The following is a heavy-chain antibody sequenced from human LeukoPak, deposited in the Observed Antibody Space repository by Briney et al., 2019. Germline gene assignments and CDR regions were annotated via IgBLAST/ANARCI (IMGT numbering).Heavy chain of an antibody. CDR3: ARDLTYYYDSSDPHSDAFDI. D-gene: IGHD3-22*01. Sequence: SETLSLTCTVSGGSISSSSYYWGWIRQPPGKGLEWIGFIYYRGSTNYNPSLKSRVTISVDTSKNQFSLKLSSVTAADTAVYYCARDLTYYYDSSDPHSDAFDIWGQGTMVTVSS. V-gene: IGHV4-61*01. CDR2: IYYRGST. CDR1: GGSISSSSYY. J-gene: IGHJ3*02.